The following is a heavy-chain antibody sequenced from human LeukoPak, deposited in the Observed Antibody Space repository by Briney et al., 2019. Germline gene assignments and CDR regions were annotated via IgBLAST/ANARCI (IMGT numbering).Heavy chain of an antibody. J-gene: IGHJ4*02. CDR2: FDPEDGET. CDR1: GYTLTELS. D-gene: IGHD4-17*01. V-gene: IGHV1-24*01. Sequence: ASVKVPCKVSGYTLTELSMHWVRQAPGKGLEWMGGFDPEDGETIYAQKFQGRVTMTEDTSTDTAYMELSSLRSEDTAVYYCATEVAPDYANFYWGQGTLVTVSS. CDR3: ATEVAPDYANFY.